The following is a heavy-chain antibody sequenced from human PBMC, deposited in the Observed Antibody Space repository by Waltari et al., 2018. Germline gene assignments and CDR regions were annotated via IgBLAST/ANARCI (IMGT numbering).Heavy chain of an antibody. CDR1: GYTFTDYY. CDR2: VDPEDGET. J-gene: IGHJ4*02. CDR3: ARVDYYGSVRGGYFDY. Sequence: EVQLVQSGAEVKKPGATVKISCKASGYTFTDYYMHWVQQAPGKGLEWMGRVDPEDGETIYAEKFQGRVTITADTSTDTAYMELSSLRSEDTAVYYCARVDYYGSVRGGYFDYWGQGTLVTVSS. V-gene: IGHV1-69-2*01. D-gene: IGHD3-10*01.